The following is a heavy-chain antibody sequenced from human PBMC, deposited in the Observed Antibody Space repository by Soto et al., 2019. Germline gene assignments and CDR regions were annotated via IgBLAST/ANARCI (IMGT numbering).Heavy chain of an antibody. Sequence: GGSLRLSCAASGFAFSSYAMSWVRQAPGKGLEWVSAISGSGGSTYYADSVTGRFTISRDNSKNTLYLQMNSLRAEDTAVYYCAKRAHYYDSSGYYHDAFDIWGQGTMVTVSS. CDR1: GFAFSSYA. V-gene: IGHV3-23*01. J-gene: IGHJ3*02. CDR2: ISGSGGST. CDR3: AKRAHYYDSSGYYHDAFDI. D-gene: IGHD3-22*01.